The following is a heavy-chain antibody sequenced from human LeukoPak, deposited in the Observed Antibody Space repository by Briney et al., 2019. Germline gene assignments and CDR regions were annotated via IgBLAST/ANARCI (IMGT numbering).Heavy chain of an antibody. CDR2: IRYDGSTK. CDR1: GFTFSSYG. CDR3: AKGYCTGTSCYTGLDY. D-gene: IGHD2-2*02. Sequence: GGSLRLSCAASGFTFSSYGMHWVRQAPGKELEWVAFIRYDGSTKYYADSVKGRFTISRDNSKNTLYLQMNSLSAEDTALYFCAKGYCTGTSCYTGLDYWGQGTLVTVSS. J-gene: IGHJ4*02. V-gene: IGHV3-30*02.